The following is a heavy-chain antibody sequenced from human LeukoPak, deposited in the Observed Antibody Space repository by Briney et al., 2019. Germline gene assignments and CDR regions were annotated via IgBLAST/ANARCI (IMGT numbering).Heavy chain of an antibody. J-gene: IGHJ4*02. CDR1: GXXFSDYD. CDR2: IGTAGDT. CDR3: ARVAKERVGGVYYFDY. D-gene: IGHD1-1*01. V-gene: IGHV3-13*01. Sequence: SGGSLRLSCAAXGXXFSDYDMHWVRQATGKGLEWVSAIGTAGDTYYTGSVKGRFTISRENAKNSLYLQMNSLRAGDTAVYYCARVAKERVGGVYYFDYWGQGTLVTVSS.